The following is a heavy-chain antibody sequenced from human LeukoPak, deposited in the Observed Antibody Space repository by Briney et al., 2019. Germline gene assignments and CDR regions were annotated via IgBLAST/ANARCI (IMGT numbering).Heavy chain of an antibody. D-gene: IGHD4-23*01. CDR1: VGSISRYY. V-gene: IGHV4-59*01. Sequence: SETLSLTCTVSVGSISRYYWSWIPPPPGKGLEWIGYVYYSGSTNYNPSLKSRVTISVDTSKNQFSLKLGSVTVADTAVYYCARVYAGTLFDYWGQGALVPVSS. CDR2: VYYSGST. CDR3: ARVYAGTLFDY. J-gene: IGHJ4*02.